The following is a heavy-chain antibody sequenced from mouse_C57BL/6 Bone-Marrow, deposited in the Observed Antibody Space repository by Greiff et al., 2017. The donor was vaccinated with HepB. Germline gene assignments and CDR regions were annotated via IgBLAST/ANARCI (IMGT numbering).Heavy chain of an antibody. CDR1: GFTFSSYG. J-gene: IGHJ3*01. Sequence: EVKLEESGGDLVKPGGSLKLSCAASGFTFSSYGMSWVRQTPDKRLEWVATISSGGSYTYYPDSVKGRFTISRDKAKNTLYLQMSSLKSEDTAMYYCARAPFAYWGQGTLVTVSA. V-gene: IGHV5-6*02. CDR3: ARAPFAY. CDR2: ISSGGSYT.